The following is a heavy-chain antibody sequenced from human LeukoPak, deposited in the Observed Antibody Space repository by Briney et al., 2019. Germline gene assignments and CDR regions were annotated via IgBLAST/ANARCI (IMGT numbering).Heavy chain of an antibody. D-gene: IGHD6-19*01. CDR3: ARDAAVAGKGGWFDP. J-gene: IGHJ5*02. CDR2: IYTSGST. V-gene: IGHV4-61*02. Sequence: SETLSLTCTVSGGSISSGSYYWSWIRQPAGKGLEWIGRIYTSGSTNYNPSLKSRVTISVDTSKNQFSLKLSSVTAADTAVYYCARDAAVAGKGGWFDPWGQGTLVTVSS. CDR1: GGSISSGSYY.